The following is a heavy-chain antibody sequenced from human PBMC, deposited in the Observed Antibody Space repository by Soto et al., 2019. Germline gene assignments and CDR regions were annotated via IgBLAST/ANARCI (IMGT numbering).Heavy chain of an antibody. V-gene: IGHV3-23*01. J-gene: IGHJ4*02. Sequence: WGSLRVSWAASGFTFSSYAISWVLQAPGKGLEWVSAISGSGGSTYYADSVKGRFTISRDNSKNTLYLQMNSLRAEDTAVYYCAKGVPGGFPHFDYWGQGSLVTVSS. CDR3: AKGVPGGFPHFDY. CDR1: GFTFSSYA. D-gene: IGHD3-10*01. CDR2: ISGSGGST.